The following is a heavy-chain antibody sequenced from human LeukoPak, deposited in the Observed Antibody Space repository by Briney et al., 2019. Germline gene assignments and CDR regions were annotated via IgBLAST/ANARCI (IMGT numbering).Heavy chain of an antibody. CDR2: ISSNGGRT. V-gene: IGHV3-64*01. D-gene: IGHD3-22*01. CDR3: ARPYYYDSSAAGY. J-gene: IGHJ4*02. CDR1: GFTLSSYA. Sequence: GGSLRLSCAASGFTLSSYAMHWVRHAPGKGLENDSAISSNGGRTYYANSVKGRFTISRDNSKNTLYLQMGSLRAEDMAVYYCARPYYYDSSAAGYWGQGTLVTVSS.